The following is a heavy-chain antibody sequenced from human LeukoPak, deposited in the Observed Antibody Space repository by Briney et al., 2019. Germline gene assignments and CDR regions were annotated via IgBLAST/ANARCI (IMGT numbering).Heavy chain of an antibody. CDR2: IYHSGSS. V-gene: IGHV4-30-2*01. CDR1: GVSMGSGGYS. D-gene: IGHD2-21*02. CDR3: VSAYYGGDCYHSLLTN. Sequence: SETLSLTCAVSGVSMGSGGYSWSWVRQPPGKGLEWIGYIYHSGSSYYNPSLKSRVTIPMDRSKNQFSLRLTSLTAADTAVYYCVSAYYGGDCYHSLLTNWGQGILVTVSS. J-gene: IGHJ4*02.